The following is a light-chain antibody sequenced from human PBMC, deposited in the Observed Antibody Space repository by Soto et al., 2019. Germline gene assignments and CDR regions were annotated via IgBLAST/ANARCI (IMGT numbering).Light chain of an antibody. V-gene: IGKV3-15*01. J-gene: IGKJ1*01. Sequence: EIVMTQSPATLSVSPGERATLSCRASQSVSSNLAWYQQKPGQAPRLLIYGASTRATGIPARFSGSGSGTEFTLTISSLQSEDFAVYYCKQYNNWRTFGQGNKVDIK. CDR1: QSVSSN. CDR3: KQYNNWRT. CDR2: GAS.